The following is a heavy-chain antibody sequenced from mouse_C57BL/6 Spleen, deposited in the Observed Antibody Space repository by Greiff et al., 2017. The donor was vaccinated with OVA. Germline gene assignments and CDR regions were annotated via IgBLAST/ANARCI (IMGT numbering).Heavy chain of an antibody. CDR1: GYSITSGYY. D-gene: IGHD2-5*01. CDR2: ISYDGSN. V-gene: IGHV3-6*01. CDR3: ASSNYGYYYAMDY. J-gene: IGHJ4*01. Sequence: EVKLQESGPGLVKPSQSLSLTCSVTGYSITSGYYWNWIRQFPGNKLEWMGYISYDGSNNYNPSLKNRISITRDTSKNQFFLKLNSVTTEDTATYYCASSNYGYYYAMDYWGQGTSVTVSS.